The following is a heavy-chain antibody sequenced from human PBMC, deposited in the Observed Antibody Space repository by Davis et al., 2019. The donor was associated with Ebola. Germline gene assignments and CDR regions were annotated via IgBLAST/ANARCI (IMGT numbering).Heavy chain of an antibody. J-gene: IGHJ4*02. CDR3: ARARRGSTVDFDY. Sequence: SGPLSPTCAVLGASFRGRYGRWLRQPPGKGLECAGQISYRVGTNYNPSLKSRVTIPVDTSKNHFSLNLRSVTAADTAVYYCARARRGSTVDFDYWGQGTLVTGSS. D-gene: IGHD2-2*01. CDR2: ISYRVGT. V-gene: IGHV4-34*01. CDR1: GASFRGRY.